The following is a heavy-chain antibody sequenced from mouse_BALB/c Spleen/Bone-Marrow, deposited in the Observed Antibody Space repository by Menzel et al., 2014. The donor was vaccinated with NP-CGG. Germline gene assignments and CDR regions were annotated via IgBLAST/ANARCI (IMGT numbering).Heavy chain of an antibody. V-gene: IGHV1S56*01. D-gene: IGHD2-4*01. Sequence: VQLQQSGPELVKPGASVRISCKASGYTFTSYXIHWVKQRPGXXXEWIGWIYPGNVNTKYNEKFKGKATLTADKSSSTAYMQLSSLTSEDSAVYFCARDYDYDAWFAYWGQGTLVTVSA. CDR2: IYPGNVNT. CDR3: ARDYDYDAWFAY. CDR1: GYTFTSYX. J-gene: IGHJ3*01.